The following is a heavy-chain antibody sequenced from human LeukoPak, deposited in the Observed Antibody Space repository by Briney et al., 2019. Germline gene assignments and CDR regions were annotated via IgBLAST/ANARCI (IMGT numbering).Heavy chain of an antibody. CDR3: AKDGNIAMIVVGLFDY. Sequence: GGSLRLSCAASGFTFSSYSMNWVRQAPGKGLEWVSSISSSSSYIYYADSVKGRFTISRDNAKNSLYLQMNSLRAEDTAVYYCAKDGNIAMIVVGLFDYWGQGTLVTVSS. J-gene: IGHJ4*02. D-gene: IGHD3-22*01. V-gene: IGHV3-21*01. CDR1: GFTFSSYS. CDR2: ISSSSSYI.